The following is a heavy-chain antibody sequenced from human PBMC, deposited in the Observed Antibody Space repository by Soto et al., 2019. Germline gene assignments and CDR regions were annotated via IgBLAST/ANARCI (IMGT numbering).Heavy chain of an antibody. CDR1: GFTFSSYG. D-gene: IGHD5-18*01. Sequence: PGGSLRLSCAASGFTFSSYGMHWVRQAPGKGLEWVAVIWYDGSNKYYADSVKGRFTISRDNSKNTLYLQMNSLRAEDTAVYYCARVGYSYGLYALAGSYYFDYWGRGTLVTVSS. CDR3: ARVGYSYGLYALAGSYYFDY. CDR2: IWYDGSNK. V-gene: IGHV3-33*01. J-gene: IGHJ4*02.